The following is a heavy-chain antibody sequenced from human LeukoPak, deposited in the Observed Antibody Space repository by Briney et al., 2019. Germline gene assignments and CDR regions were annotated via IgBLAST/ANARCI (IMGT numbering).Heavy chain of an antibody. J-gene: IGHJ3*02. CDR3: ARDGTSAGAGDAFDI. D-gene: IGHD6-13*01. CDR2: IYYTWST. V-gene: IGHV4-39*07. CDR1: GGSINSSSYF. Sequence: SETLSLTCTVSGGSINSSSYFWRWIRQPPGKGLESIGTIYYTWSTYYTPSLKSRVTISVDTSKKPFSLKLSSVTAADTAVYYCARDGTSAGAGDAFDIWGQGTMVTVSS.